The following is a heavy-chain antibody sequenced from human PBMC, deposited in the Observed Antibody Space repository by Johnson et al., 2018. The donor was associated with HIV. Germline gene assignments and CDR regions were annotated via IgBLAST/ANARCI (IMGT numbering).Heavy chain of an antibody. D-gene: IGHD3-22*01. Sequence: QVQLVESGGGLVKPGGSLRLSCAASGFTFSSYAMHWVRQAPGTGLEWVAVISYDGRNKYSADSVQGRCTISRDNSKNTLYLQMNSLRAEDTAVYYCARGGYYYDGDGAFDFWGQGTIVIVSS. V-gene: IGHV3-30*04. CDR2: ISYDGRNK. CDR3: ARGGYYYDGDGAFDF. J-gene: IGHJ3*01. CDR1: GFTFSSYA.